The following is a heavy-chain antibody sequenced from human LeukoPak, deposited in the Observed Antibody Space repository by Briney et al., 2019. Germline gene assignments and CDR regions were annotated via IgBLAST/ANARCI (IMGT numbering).Heavy chain of an antibody. Sequence: ASVKVSCKASGYTFTSYDINWVRQATGQGLEWMGWMNPNSGNTGYAQKFQGRVTITRNTSISTAYMELSSLRSEDTAVYYCARNKYSSGPNWFDPWGQGTLVTVPS. V-gene: IGHV1-8*03. D-gene: IGHD6-19*01. CDR3: ARNKYSSGPNWFDP. CDR2: MNPNSGNT. J-gene: IGHJ5*02. CDR1: GYTFTSYD.